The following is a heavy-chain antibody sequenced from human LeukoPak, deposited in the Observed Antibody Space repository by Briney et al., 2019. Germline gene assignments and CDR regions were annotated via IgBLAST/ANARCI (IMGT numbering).Heavy chain of an antibody. J-gene: IGHJ4*02. D-gene: IGHD1-26*01. V-gene: IGHV5-51*01. CDR1: GYRFASYW. CDR2: IYPGDSDT. CDR3: ASQNSGSFDY. Sequence: GESLKISCKGSGYRFASYWIGWVREMPGKGLEWMGIIYPGDSDTRYSPSFQGQVTISADKSISTAYLQWRSLKASDTAMYFCASQNSGSFDYWGQGTLVTVSS.